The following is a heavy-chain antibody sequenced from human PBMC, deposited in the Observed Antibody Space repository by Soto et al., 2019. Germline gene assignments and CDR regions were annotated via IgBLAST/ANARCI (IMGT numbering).Heavy chain of an antibody. J-gene: IGHJ4*01. Sequence: VGSLRLSCVGSGFSLANFPMNWVRQTPGKGLEWISYISPRGDNIYYTESVKRRFTISRDNARNSLYLQMNSLRDEDAALYYCAKGPPPYSGWPNYFCSQGQGVPVTVSS. CDR2: ISPRGDNI. CDR1: GFSLANFP. CDR3: AKGPPPYSGWPNYFCS. V-gene: IGHV3-48*02. D-gene: IGHD6-19*01.